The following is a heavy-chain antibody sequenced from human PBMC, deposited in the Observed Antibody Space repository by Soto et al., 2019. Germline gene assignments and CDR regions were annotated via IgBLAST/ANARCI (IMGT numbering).Heavy chain of an antibody. D-gene: IGHD6-13*01. J-gene: IGHJ4*02. Sequence: QVQLVQSGAEVKKPGASVKVSCKASGYTFSSHATHWVRQAPGQRLEWMGWINGGNGDTKYSQKFQDRVTITRDTSASTAHIELSSLRSEDTAVYYCARDRWQQVAYFDYWGQGTLVSVSS. CDR3: ARDRWQQVAYFDY. V-gene: IGHV1-3*01. CDR2: INGGNGDT. CDR1: GYTFSSHA.